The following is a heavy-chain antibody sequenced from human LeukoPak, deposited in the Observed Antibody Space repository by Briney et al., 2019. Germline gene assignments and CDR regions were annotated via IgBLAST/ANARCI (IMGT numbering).Heavy chain of an antibody. V-gene: IGHV4-34*01. Sequence: SETLSLTCVVYGGAFSGYYWSWIRQPPGKGLEWIGEINHRGSTNYNPSLKSRVSISVDTSKNQFSLKLTSVTAADTAVYYCARVGDLFGAHRVRGLPPDYYYMDVWGKGTMVTVSS. J-gene: IGHJ6*03. CDR1: GGAFSGYY. CDR3: ARVGDLFGAHRVRGLPPDYYYMDV. CDR2: INHRGST. D-gene: IGHD3-10*01.